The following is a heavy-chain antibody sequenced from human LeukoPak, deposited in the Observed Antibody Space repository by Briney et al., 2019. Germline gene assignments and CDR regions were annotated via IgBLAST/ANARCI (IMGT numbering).Heavy chain of an antibody. J-gene: IGHJ3*02. CDR2: IIPIFGTA. V-gene: IGHV1-69*05. Sequence: SVKVSCKASGGTFSSYAISCVRQAPGQGLEWMGRIIPIFGTANYAQKFQGRVTITTDESTSTAYMELSSLRSEDTAVYYCARDPRSSGWIKGAFDIWGQGTMVTVSS. D-gene: IGHD6-19*01. CDR1: GGTFSSYA. CDR3: ARDPRSSGWIKGAFDI.